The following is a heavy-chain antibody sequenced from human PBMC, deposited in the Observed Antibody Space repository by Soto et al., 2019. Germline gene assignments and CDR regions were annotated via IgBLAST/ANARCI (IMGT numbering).Heavy chain of an antibody. Sequence: GGSLRLSCAASGFTFSSYWMSWVRQAPGKGLEWVANIKQDGSEKYYVDSVKGRLTISRGNTKNSLYLQMNSLRAEDTAVYYCARAVAGNWFDPWGQGTLVTVSS. V-gene: IGHV3-7*05. CDR3: ARAVAGNWFDP. D-gene: IGHD6-19*01. CDR1: GFTFSSYW. J-gene: IGHJ5*02. CDR2: IKQDGSEK.